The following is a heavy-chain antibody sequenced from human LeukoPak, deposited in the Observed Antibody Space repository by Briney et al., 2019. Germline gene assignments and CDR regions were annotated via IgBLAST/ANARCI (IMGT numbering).Heavy chain of an antibody. Sequence: PSETLSLICTVSGGSISSYYWTWIRQPPGKGLEWIGFIYYSGSTNYNPSLESRVTISVDTSKNQFSLKLSSVTAADTAVYYCARGLENYDYVWGSYRYIYFDYWGQGNLVTVSS. CDR2: IYYSGST. J-gene: IGHJ4*02. CDR3: ARGLENYDYVWGSYRYIYFDY. V-gene: IGHV4-59*01. D-gene: IGHD3-16*02. CDR1: GGSISSYY.